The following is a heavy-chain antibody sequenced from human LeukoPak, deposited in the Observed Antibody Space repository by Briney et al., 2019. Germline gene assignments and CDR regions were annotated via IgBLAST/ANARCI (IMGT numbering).Heavy chain of an antibody. J-gene: IGHJ4*02. V-gene: IGHV4-39*01. CDR3: ARHLIHATGYYGGPFDY. D-gene: IGHD3-9*01. CDR2: FYYSGST. CDR1: GGSISSSNYY. Sequence: PSETLSLTCAVSGGSISSSNYYWGWIRQPPGKGLEWIGTFYYSGSTYYNPSLKSRVTISVDTSKNQFSLKLSSVTAADTAVYYCARHLIHATGYYGGPFDYWGQGTLVTVSS.